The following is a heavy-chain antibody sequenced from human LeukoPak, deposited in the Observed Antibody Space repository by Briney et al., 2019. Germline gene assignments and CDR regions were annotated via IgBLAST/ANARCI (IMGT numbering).Heavy chain of an antibody. Sequence: PSETLSLTCTVSGGSISSYYWSWIRQPPGKGLEWIGYTYYSGSTNYNPSLKSRVTISVDTSKNQFSLKLSSVTAADTAVYYCARHFGARREAAYDYWGQGTLVTVSS. CDR3: ARHFGARREAAYDY. CDR2: TYYSGST. J-gene: IGHJ4*02. D-gene: IGHD3-10*01. V-gene: IGHV4-59*08. CDR1: GGSISSYY.